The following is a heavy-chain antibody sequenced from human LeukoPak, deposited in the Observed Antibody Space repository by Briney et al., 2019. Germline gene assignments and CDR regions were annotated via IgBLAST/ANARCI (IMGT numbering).Heavy chain of an antibody. CDR2: IYHSGST. CDR3: ARSTPDFDY. V-gene: IGHV4-38-2*02. CDR1: GYSISSGYY. J-gene: IGHJ4*02. Sequence: SETLSLTCTVSGYSISSGYYWGWIRQPPGKGLEWIGSIYHSGSTYYNPSLKSRVTISVGTSKNQFSLKLSSVTAADTAVYYCARSTPDFDYWGQGTLVTVSS. D-gene: IGHD2-15*01.